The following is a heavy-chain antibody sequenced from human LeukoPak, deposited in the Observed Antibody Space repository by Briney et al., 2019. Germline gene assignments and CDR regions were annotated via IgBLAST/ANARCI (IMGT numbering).Heavy chain of an antibody. CDR2: ISSSSSYI. V-gene: IGHV3-21*01. Sequence: GGSLRLSCAASGFTFSSYSMNWVRQAPGKGLEWVSSISSSSSYIYYADSVKGRFTISRDNAKNSLYLQMNSLRAEDTAVYYCARPRVGATGWFDPWGQGTLVTVSS. J-gene: IGHJ5*02. CDR1: GFTFSSYS. CDR3: ARPRVGATGWFDP. D-gene: IGHD1-26*01.